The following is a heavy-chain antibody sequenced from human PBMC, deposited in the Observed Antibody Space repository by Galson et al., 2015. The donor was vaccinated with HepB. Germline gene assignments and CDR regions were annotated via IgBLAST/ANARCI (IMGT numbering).Heavy chain of an antibody. CDR2: ISGSGGST. CDR1: GFTFSSYA. V-gene: IGHV3-23*01. Sequence: SLRLSCAASGFTFSSYAMSWVRQAPGKGLEWVSAISGSGGSTYYADSVKGRFTISRDNSKNTLYLQMNSLRAEDTAVYDCAKVGGTYYYGSGSYAFDIWGQGTMVTVSS. CDR3: AKVGGTYYYGSGSYAFDI. J-gene: IGHJ3*02. D-gene: IGHD3-10*01.